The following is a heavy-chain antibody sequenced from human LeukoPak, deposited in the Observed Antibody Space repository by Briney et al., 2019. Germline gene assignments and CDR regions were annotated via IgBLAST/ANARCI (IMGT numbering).Heavy chain of an antibody. Sequence: SETLSLTCTVSGGSINSSSYYWGWVRQPPGKGLEWIGSIFYSGNTYDNPSLKSRVTISVDTSKNQFSLKLNSVTAADTAVYYCARGKNGYTILDSWGQGTLVTVSS. V-gene: IGHV4-39*01. D-gene: IGHD5-24*01. J-gene: IGHJ4*02. CDR2: IFYSGNT. CDR3: ARGKNGYTILDS. CDR1: GGSINSSSYY.